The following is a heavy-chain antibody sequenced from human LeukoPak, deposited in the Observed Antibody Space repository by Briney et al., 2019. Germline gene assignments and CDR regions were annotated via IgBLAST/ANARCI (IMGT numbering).Heavy chain of an antibody. CDR2: IYPGDSDT. V-gene: IGHV5-51*01. CDR1: GYSFTSYW. D-gene: IGHD3-22*01. Sequence: GESLKISCKGSGYSFTSYWIGWVRQMPGKGLEWMGIIYPGDSDTRYSPSFQGQVTISADKSIGTAYLQWSSLKASDTAMYYCARNYYDSYNYFDYWGQGTLVTVSS. J-gene: IGHJ4*02. CDR3: ARNYYDSYNYFDY.